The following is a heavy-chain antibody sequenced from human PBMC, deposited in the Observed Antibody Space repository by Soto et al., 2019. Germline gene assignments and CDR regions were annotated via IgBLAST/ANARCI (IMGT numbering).Heavy chain of an antibody. Sequence: PGGSLRLSCAASGFTFSSYGMHWVRQAPGKGLEWVAVIWYDGSNKYYADSVKGRFTISRDNSKNTLYLQMNSLRAEDTAVYYCARLGLGYSSSWYRENYYYYGMDVWGQGTTVTV. D-gene: IGHD6-13*01. CDR2: IWYDGSNK. CDR1: GFTFSSYG. J-gene: IGHJ6*02. V-gene: IGHV3-33*01. CDR3: ARLGLGYSSSWYRENYYYYGMDV.